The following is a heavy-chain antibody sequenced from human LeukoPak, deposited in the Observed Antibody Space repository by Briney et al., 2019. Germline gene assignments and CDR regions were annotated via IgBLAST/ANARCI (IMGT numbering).Heavy chain of an antibody. D-gene: IGHD2-2*01. CDR1: GFTVSSNY. J-gene: IGHJ4*02. Sequence: GALRLSCAASGFTVSSNYMSWVRQAPGKGLECVSVIYSGGSTYYADSVKGRFTISRDNSKNTLYLQMNSLRAEDTAVYYCARYTSDQYYFDYWGQGTLVTVSS. CDR3: ARYTSDQYYFDY. V-gene: IGHV3-53*01. CDR2: IYSGGST.